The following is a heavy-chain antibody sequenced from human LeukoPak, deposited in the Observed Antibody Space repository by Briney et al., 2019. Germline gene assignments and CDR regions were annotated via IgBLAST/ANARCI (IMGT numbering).Heavy chain of an antibody. CDR3: ARVVYSSSSRAFDI. CDR1: GYTFTSYG. Sequence: ASVKVSCKASGYTFTSYGISWVRQAPRQGLEWMGWISGYNGNTNYAQKLQGRVTMTTDTSTSTAYMELRSLRSDDTAVYFCARVVYSSSSRAFDIWGQGTMVTVSS. CDR2: ISGYNGNT. V-gene: IGHV1-18*01. J-gene: IGHJ3*02. D-gene: IGHD6-6*01.